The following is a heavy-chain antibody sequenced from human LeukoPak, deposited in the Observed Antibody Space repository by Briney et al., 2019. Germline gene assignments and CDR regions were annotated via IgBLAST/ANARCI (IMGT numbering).Heavy chain of an antibody. J-gene: IGHJ5*02. CDR2: INHSGST. Sequence: SETLSLTCAVYGGSFSGYYWSWIRQPPGKGLEWIGEINHSGSTNYNPSLKSRVTISVDTSKNQFSLKLSSVTAADMAVYYCARGRNTRNYYDSSGSFVFDPWGQGTLVTVSS. CDR1: GGSFSGYY. D-gene: IGHD3-22*01. CDR3: ARGRNTRNYYDSSGSFVFDP. V-gene: IGHV4-34*01.